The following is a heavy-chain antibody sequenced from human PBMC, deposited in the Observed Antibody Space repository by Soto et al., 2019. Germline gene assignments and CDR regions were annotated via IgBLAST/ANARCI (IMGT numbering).Heavy chain of an antibody. CDR2: IYWDDDK. Sequence: QITLKESGPTLVKPTQTLTLTCTFSGFSLSTSGVGVGWIRQPPGNALEWLALIYWDDDKRYSPSLKSRLTITKDTSKNQVVLTMTNMDPVDTATYYCAHRHSSGWPFDYWGQGTLVTVSS. CDR1: GFSLSTSGVG. D-gene: IGHD6-19*01. J-gene: IGHJ4*02. V-gene: IGHV2-5*02. CDR3: AHRHSSGWPFDY.